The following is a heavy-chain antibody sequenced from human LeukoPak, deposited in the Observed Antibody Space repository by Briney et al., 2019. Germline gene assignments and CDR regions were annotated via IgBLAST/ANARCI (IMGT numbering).Heavy chain of an antibody. CDR1: GFTFSSYE. CDR2: ISSSGSTI. J-gene: IGHJ6*02. V-gene: IGHV3-48*03. CDR3: ARVLGMGTYYYYYGMDV. D-gene: IGHD5-24*01. Sequence: GGSLRLSCAASGFTFSSYEMDWVRQAPGKGLEWVSYISSSGSTIYYADSVKGRFTISRDNAKNSLYLQMNSLRAEDTAVYYCARVLGMGTYYYYYGMDVWGQGTTVTVSS.